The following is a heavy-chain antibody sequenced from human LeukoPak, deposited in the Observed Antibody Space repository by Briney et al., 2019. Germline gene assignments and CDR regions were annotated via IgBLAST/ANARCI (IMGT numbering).Heavy chain of an antibody. CDR2: IYYSGST. CDR1: GGSISSSSYY. CDR3: ASRPVRVGAVDV. Sequence: SETLSLTCTVSGGSISSSSYYWGWIRQPPGKGLEWIGSIYYSGSTYYNPSLKSRVTISVDTSKNHFSLKLSSVTAADTAVYYCASRPVRVGAVDVWGQGTTVTVSS. V-gene: IGHV4-39*02. D-gene: IGHD3-10*01. J-gene: IGHJ6*02.